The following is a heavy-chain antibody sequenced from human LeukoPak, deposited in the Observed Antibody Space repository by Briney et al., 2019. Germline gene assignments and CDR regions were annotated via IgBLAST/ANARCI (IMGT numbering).Heavy chain of an antibody. CDR1: GYTFTSFG. CDR2: ISVYNGDT. J-gene: IGHJ5*02. Sequence: GASVKVSCKASGYTFTSFGISWVRRAPGQGLEWMGWISVYNGDTNYDQKVQGRVTMTTDTSTSTAYMELRSLRSDDTAVYYCVRDGELTVTRRWFDPWGQGTLVTVSS. CDR3: VRDGELTVTRRWFDP. D-gene: IGHD4-17*01. V-gene: IGHV1-18*01.